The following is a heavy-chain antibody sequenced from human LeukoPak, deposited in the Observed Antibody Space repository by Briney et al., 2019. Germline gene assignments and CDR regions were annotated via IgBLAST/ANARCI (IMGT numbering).Heavy chain of an antibody. V-gene: IGHV4-39*01. CDR3: ARRINTYVDY. D-gene: IGHD5-18*01. J-gene: IGHJ4*02. CDR2: IYYSGST. Sequence: SETLSLTCTVSGGSISNSNYFWGWIRQPPGKGLEWIGSIYYSGSTYYNPSLKSRVTISVDRSKNQFSLKVSSVTAADTAVYYCARRINTYVDYWGQGTLVTVSS. CDR1: GGSISNSNYF.